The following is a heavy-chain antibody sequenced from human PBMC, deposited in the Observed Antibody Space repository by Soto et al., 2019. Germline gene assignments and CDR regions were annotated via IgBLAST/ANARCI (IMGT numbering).Heavy chain of an antibody. CDR3: ARGAVYHEYYDILTGYYTPRYYYYGMDV. CDR1: GYTFTGYY. CDR2: INPNSGGT. Sequence: ASVKVSCKASGYTFTGYYMHWXRQAPGQGLEWMGWINPNSGGTNYAQKFQGWVTMTRDTSISTAYMELSRLRSDDTAVYYCARGAVYHEYYDILTGYYTPRYYYYGMDVWGQGTTVTVSS. V-gene: IGHV1-2*04. J-gene: IGHJ6*02. D-gene: IGHD3-9*01.